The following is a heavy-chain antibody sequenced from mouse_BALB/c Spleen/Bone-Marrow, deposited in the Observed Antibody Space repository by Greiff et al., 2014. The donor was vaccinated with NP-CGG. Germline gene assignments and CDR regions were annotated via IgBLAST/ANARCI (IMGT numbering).Heavy chain of an antibody. D-gene: IGHD2-10*02. V-gene: IGHV1-7*01. J-gene: IGHJ2*01. CDR1: GYTFTSYW. CDR2: INPITGYI. Sequence: QVQLQQSGAELAKPGASVQLSCKASGYTFTSYWMHWVKQRPGQGLEWIGYINPITGYIEYNQKFKDKATLTADRSSSTAYMQLSSLTSEDSAVYYCARSKYGNYVGSDYWGQGTTLTVSS. CDR3: ARSKYGNYVGSDY.